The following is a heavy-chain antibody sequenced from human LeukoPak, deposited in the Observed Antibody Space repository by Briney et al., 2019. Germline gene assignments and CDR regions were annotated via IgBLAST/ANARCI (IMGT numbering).Heavy chain of an antibody. J-gene: IGHJ4*02. CDR3: ASSDTVAGNLDY. CDR1: GFTFSSYA. CDR2: IPYDGSNK. D-gene: IGHD6-19*01. Sequence: GSLRLSCAASGFTFSSYAMHWVRQAPGKGLEWVAVIPYDGSNKYYADSVKGRFTISRDNSKNTLYLQMNSLRAEDTAVYYCASSDTVAGNLDYWGQGALVTVSS. V-gene: IGHV3-30*04.